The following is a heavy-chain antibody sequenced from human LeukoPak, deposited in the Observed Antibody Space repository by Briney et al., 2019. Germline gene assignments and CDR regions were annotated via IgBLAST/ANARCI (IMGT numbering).Heavy chain of an antibody. J-gene: IGHJ5*02. Sequence: ASVKVSCKASGYTITNNWMHWVRQAPGQGLEWMGVINPSGTGTSYGQKFQGRITMSRDTSTSTVYMELSSLRSEDTAFYYCATDHSMADTAWWFDPWGQGTLVTVSS. CDR1: GYTITNNW. V-gene: IGHV1-46*01. D-gene: IGHD5-24*01. CDR2: INPSGTGT. CDR3: ATDHSMADTAWWFDP.